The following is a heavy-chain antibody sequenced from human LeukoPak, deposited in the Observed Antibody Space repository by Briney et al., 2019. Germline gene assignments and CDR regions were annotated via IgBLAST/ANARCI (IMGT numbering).Heavy chain of an antibody. CDR1: GFSVSDYY. D-gene: IGHD3-10*01. CDR2: SRDKSNGYTT. CDR3: VRVAPGGASDI. Sequence: GGSLRLSCAASGFSVSDYYMDWVRQAPGKGPEGVGRSRDKSNGYTTSYAASVKGRFDISRDDSKNSLYLQMDSLRTEDTAVYFCVRVAPGGASDIWGQGTMVTVSS. V-gene: IGHV3-72*01. J-gene: IGHJ3*02.